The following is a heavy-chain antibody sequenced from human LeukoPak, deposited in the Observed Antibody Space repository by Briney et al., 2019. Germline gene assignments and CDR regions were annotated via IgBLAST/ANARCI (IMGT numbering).Heavy chain of an antibody. D-gene: IGHD6-19*01. CDR2: IIPIFGTA. Sequence: SVKVSCKASGGTVSSYAISWVRQAPGQGLEWMGGIIPIFGTANYAQKFQGRVTMTRDMSTSTVYMELSSLRSEDTAVYYCARSTIAVAGDAFDIWGQGTMVTVSS. J-gene: IGHJ3*02. V-gene: IGHV1-69*05. CDR1: GGTVSSYA. CDR3: ARSTIAVAGDAFDI.